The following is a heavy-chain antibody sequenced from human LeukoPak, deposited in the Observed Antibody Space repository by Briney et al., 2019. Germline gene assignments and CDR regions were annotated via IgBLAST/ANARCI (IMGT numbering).Heavy chain of an antibody. CDR2: ISPSGGST. D-gene: IGHD4-17*01. V-gene: IGHV3-23*01. CDR3: ARDHDYGDYPEYFQH. CDR1: GFTFSNYV. J-gene: IGHJ1*01. Sequence: HPGGSLRLSCAASGFTFSNYVMNWVRQAPGKGPEWVSVISPSGGSTYYADSVKGRFTISRDNSKNTLYLQMNSLRAEDTAVYFCARDHDYGDYPEYFQHRGQGTLVTVSS.